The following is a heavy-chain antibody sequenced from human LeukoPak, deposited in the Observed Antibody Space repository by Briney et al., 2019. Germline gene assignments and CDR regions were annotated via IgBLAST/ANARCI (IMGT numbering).Heavy chain of an antibody. Sequence: PGGSLRLSCAASGFTFSGHAMHWLRQVPGKGLQWVLGISHDGDNKYYPDSVKGRFIVSRDNSKNTLSLEMNSLRAEDTGLYYCARVGSGPLRSYYDYWGQGTPVTVSS. CDR2: ISHDGDNK. V-gene: IGHV3-30-3*01. D-gene: IGHD3-3*01. J-gene: IGHJ4*02. CDR3: ARVGSGPLRSYYDY. CDR1: GFTFSGHA.